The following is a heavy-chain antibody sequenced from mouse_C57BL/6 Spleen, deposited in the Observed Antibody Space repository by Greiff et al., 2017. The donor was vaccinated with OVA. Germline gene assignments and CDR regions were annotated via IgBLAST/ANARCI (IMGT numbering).Heavy chain of an antibody. V-gene: IGHV5-17*01. CDR3: ARTGTRVWYFDV. CDR2: ISSGSSTI. CDR1: GFTFSDYG. J-gene: IGHJ1*03. D-gene: IGHD4-1*01. Sequence: DVMLVESGGGLVKPGGSLKLSCAASGFTFSDYGMHWVRQAPEKGLEWVAYISSGSSTIYYADTVKGRFTISRDNAKNTLFLQMTSLRSEDTAMYYCARTGTRVWYFDVWGTGTTVTVSS.